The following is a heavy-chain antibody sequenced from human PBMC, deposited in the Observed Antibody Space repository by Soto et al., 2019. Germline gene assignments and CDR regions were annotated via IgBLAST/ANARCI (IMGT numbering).Heavy chain of an antibody. CDR2: INSDGSST. CDR3: ARDRRMDFWSGYIGWFDP. Sequence: GGSLRLSCAASGFTFSSYWMHWVRQAPGKGLVWVSRINSDGSSTSYADSVKGRFTISRDNAKNTLYLQMNSLRAEDTAVYYCARDRRMDFWSGYIGWFDPWGQGTLVTVSS. V-gene: IGHV3-74*01. D-gene: IGHD3-3*01. J-gene: IGHJ5*02. CDR1: GFTFSSYW.